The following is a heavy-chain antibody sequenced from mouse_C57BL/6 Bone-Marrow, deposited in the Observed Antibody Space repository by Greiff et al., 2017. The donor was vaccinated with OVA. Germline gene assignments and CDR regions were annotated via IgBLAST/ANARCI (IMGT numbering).Heavy chain of an antibody. CDR3: ARYPITTVVAVDY. D-gene: IGHD1-1*01. CDR1: GYTFTSYW. Sequence: QVQLQQPGAELVKPGASVKLSCKASGYTFTSYWMHWVKQRPGQGLEWIGMIHPNSGSTNYNEKFKSKATLTVDKSSSTAYMQLSGLTSEDSAVYYCARYPITTVVAVDYWGQGTTLTVSS. CDR2: IHPNSGST. V-gene: IGHV1-64*01. J-gene: IGHJ2*01.